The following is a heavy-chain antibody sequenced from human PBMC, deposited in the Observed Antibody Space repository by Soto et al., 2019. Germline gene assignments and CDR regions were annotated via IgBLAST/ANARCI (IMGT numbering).Heavy chain of an antibody. CDR3: ARDPGDYDILHGPEGGFDP. D-gene: IGHD3-9*01. J-gene: IGHJ5*02. V-gene: IGHV3-11*01. CDR2: ISSSGSTI. Sequence: ALRLSCAASGFTFSDYYTSWIRQAPGKGLEWVSYISSSGSTIYYADSVKGRFTISRDNAKNSLYLQMNSLRAEDTAVYYCARDPGDYDILHGPEGGFDPWGQGTLVTVSS. CDR1: GFTFSDYY.